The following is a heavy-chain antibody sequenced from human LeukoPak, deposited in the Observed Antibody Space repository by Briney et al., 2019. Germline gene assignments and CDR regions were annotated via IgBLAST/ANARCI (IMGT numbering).Heavy chain of an antibody. CDR1: GGSISSGGYY. V-gene: IGHV4-31*03. CDR3: ARQHSSGYFY. Sequence: PSETLSLTCTVSGGSISSGGYYWSWIRQHPGKGLEWIGYIYYTGSTYYNPSLKSRVTISVDTSKNQFSLKLSSVTAADTAVYYCARQHSSGYFYWGQGTLVTVSS. D-gene: IGHD3-22*01. CDR2: IYYTGST. J-gene: IGHJ4*02.